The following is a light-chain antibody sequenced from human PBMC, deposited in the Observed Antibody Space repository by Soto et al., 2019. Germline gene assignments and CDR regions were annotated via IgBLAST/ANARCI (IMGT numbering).Light chain of an antibody. CDR2: EVS. J-gene: IGLJ1*01. Sequence: QSALAQPASVSGSPGQSITISCTGTISDVGGYNYVSWYQHHPGKAPTLIIYEVSNRPSGVSNRFSGSKSGNTASLTISGLQAEDEADYYCSSYAGSLSRYVFGPGTKVTVL. V-gene: IGLV2-14*01. CDR3: SSYAGSLSRYV. CDR1: ISDVGGYNY.